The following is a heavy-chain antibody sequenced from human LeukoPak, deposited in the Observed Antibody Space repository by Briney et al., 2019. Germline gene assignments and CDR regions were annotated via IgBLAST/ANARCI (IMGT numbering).Heavy chain of an antibody. J-gene: IGHJ4*02. CDR1: GFTVSSNY. CDR3: AATIAAAGTVY. CDR2: IYSGGST. Sequence: GSLRLSCAASGFTVSSNYMSWVRQAPGKGLEWVSVIYSGGSTYYADSVKGRFTISRDNSKNTLYLQMNSLRAEDTAVYYCAATIAAAGTVYWGQGTLVTVSS. D-gene: IGHD6-13*01. V-gene: IGHV3-53*01.